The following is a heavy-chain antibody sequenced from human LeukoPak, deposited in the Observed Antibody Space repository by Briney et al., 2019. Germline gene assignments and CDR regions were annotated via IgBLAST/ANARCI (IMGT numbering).Heavy chain of an antibody. CDR2: FSGSGGST. V-gene: IGHV3-23*01. CDR3: AKGGSYYDSSGYYRPLDYYYYMDV. D-gene: IGHD3-22*01. CDR1: GFTFSSYA. Sequence: GGSLRLSCAASGFTFSSYAMSWVRQAPGKGLECISGFSGSGGSTYYADSVKGRFTISRDNSKNTLYLQMNSLRAEDTAVYYCAKGGSYYDSSGYYRPLDYYYYMDVWGKGTTVTVSS. J-gene: IGHJ6*03.